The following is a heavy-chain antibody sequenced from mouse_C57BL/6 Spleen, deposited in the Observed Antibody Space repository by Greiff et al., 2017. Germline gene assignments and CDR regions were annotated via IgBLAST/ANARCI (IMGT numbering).Heavy chain of an antibody. D-gene: IGHD2-4*01. V-gene: IGHV1-64*01. J-gene: IGHJ4*01. Sequence: QVQLQQPGAELVKPGASVKLSCKASGYTFTSYWMHWVKQRPGQGLEWIGMIHPNSGSTNYNEKFKSKATLTVDKSSSTAYMQLSSLTSEDSAVYYCARENDYDEDAMDYWGQGTSVTVSS. CDR1: GYTFTSYW. CDR3: ARENDYDEDAMDY. CDR2: IHPNSGST.